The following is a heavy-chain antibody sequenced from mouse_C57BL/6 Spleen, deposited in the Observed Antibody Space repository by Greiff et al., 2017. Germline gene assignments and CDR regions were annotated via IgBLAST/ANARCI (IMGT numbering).Heavy chain of an antibody. D-gene: IGHD1-1*01. CDR2: INPSNSGT. CDR3: ARNSPQVKYGSSYDYAMDY. CDR1: GYTFTSYW. Sequence: QVQLQQPGTELVKPGASVKLSCKASGYTFTSYWMHWVKQRPGQGLEWIGNINPSNSGTNYNEKFKSKATLTVDKSSSTAYMQLSSLTSEDSAVYYCARNSPQVKYGSSYDYAMDYWGQGTSVTVSS. J-gene: IGHJ4*01. V-gene: IGHV1-53*01.